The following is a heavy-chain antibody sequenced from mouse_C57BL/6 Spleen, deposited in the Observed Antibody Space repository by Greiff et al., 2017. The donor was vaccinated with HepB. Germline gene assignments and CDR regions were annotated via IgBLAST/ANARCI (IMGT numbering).Heavy chain of an antibody. Sequence: VQLQQSGAELVKPGASVKMSCKASGYTFTTYSIEWMKQTHGKSLEWIGNFHPYNDDTKYNEKFKGKATLTVEKSSSTAYLALSRLTSDGSAVYYCARLYWGSRYYFYYWGQGTTLTVSS. D-gene: IGHD2-3*01. CDR1: GYTFTTYS. J-gene: IGHJ2*01. CDR2: FHPYNDDT. V-gene: IGHV1-47*01. CDR3: ARLYWGSRYYFYY.